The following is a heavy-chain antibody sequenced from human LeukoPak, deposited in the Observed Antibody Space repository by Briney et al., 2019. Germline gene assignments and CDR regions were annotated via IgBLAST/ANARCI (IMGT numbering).Heavy chain of an antibody. Sequence: GGSLRLSCAASGFTFNNYGMHWVRQAPAKGLESVAFTRYDGSIKDYADSVKGRFTISRDNSKNMLYLEMNSLRTEDTALYYCAKELLLGYFYMDVWGKGTTVTVSS. J-gene: IGHJ6*03. CDR1: GFTFNNYG. CDR3: AKELLLGYFYMDV. D-gene: IGHD2-15*01. V-gene: IGHV3-30*02. CDR2: TRYDGSIK.